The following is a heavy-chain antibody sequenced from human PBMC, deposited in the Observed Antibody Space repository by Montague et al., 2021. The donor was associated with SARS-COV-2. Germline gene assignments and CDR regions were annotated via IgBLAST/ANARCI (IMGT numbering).Heavy chain of an antibody. CDR1: GGSISSSSYY. J-gene: IGHJ6*02. CDR3: ARVGRQQLVRLSGMDV. CDR2: IYYSGST. Sequence: SETLSLTCTVSGGSISSSSYYWGWIRQPPGKGPEWIGSIYYSGSTYYNPSLKGRVTISVDTSKNQFSLKPSSVTAADTAVYYCARVGRQQLVRLSGMDVWGQGTTVTVSS. V-gene: IGHV4-39*07. D-gene: IGHD6-13*01.